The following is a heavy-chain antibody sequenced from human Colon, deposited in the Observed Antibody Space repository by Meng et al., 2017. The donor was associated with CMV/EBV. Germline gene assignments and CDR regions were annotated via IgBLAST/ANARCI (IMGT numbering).Heavy chain of an antibody. CDR2: IIPFLGVP. CDR3: ATSSCVTTVTCAVALEPKDAFDV. D-gene: IGHD4-11*01. J-gene: IGHJ3*01. Sequence: AITWLRQAPGRGLEWVGGIIPFLGVPKTQGKFQSRVTFTADTSTGTAYIELSHLRSEDTAMYYCATSSCVTTVTCAVALEPKDAFDVWGQGTMVTVSS. V-gene: IGHV1-69*10. CDR1: A.